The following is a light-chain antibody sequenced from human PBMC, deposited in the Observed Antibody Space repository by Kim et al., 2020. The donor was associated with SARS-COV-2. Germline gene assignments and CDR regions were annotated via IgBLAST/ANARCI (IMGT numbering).Light chain of an antibody. Sequence: SYELTQPPSVSVSPGPTASITCSGDKLGDKYVCWYQQKPGQSPVLVIYHNSQRPSGIPERFSGSNSGNTATLTISGTQAMDEADYYCQAWDSNTGVVFGGGTQLTVL. CDR3: QAWDSNTGVV. J-gene: IGLJ2*01. V-gene: IGLV3-1*01. CDR1: KLGDKY. CDR2: HNS.